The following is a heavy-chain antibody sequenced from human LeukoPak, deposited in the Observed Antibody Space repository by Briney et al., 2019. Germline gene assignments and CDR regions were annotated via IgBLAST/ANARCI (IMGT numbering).Heavy chain of an antibody. CDR1: GYSINNGYQ. Sequence: PSETLSLTCAASGYSINNGYQWAWIRQSPGRGLEWIGSIYHNGGAHYSPSLRSRVVISVDTSNNQFSLRLSSVAVADTAVYYCARDPRWLTPDCTSTSCYENYFDPWGRGTLVTVSS. CDR2: IYHNGGA. V-gene: IGHV4-38-2*02. J-gene: IGHJ5*02. D-gene: IGHD2-2*01. CDR3: ARDPRWLTPDCTSTSCYENYFDP.